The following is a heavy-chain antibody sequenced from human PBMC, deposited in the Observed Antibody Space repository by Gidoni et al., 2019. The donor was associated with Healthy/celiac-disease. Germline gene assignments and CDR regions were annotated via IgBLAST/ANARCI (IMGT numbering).Heavy chain of an antibody. V-gene: IGHV1-18*01. Sequence: QVQLVQSGAEVKKPGASVTVSCKASGCTFTSYGIRRVRPAPAPGLEWMGWISAYNGNTNYAQKPQGRVTMTTDTSTSTAYMELRSLRSDDTAVDYCARETEWSGGSCYPRSACFDIWGQGTMVTVSS. CDR2: ISAYNGNT. CDR1: GCTFTSYG. J-gene: IGHJ3*02. CDR3: ARETEWSGGSCYPRSACFDI. D-gene: IGHD2-15*01.